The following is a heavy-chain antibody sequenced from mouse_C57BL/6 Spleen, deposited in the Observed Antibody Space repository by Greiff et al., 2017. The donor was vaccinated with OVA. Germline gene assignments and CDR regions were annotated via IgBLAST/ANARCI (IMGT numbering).Heavy chain of an antibody. CDR1: GYTFTSYW. V-gene: IGHV1-69*01. D-gene: IGHD1-1*01. CDR2: IDPSDSYT. Sequence: VQLQQPGAELVMPGASVKLSCKASGYTFTSYWMHWVKQRPGQGLEWIGEIDPSDSYTNYNQKFKGKSTLTVDKSSSTAYMQLSSLTSEDSAIYYCARSGYYYGSNYPAWFAYWGQGTLVTVSA. J-gene: IGHJ3*01. CDR3: ARSGYYYGSNYPAWFAY.